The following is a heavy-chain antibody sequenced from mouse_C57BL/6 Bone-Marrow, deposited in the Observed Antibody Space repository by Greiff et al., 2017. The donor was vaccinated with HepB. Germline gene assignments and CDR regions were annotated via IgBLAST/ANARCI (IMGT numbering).Heavy chain of an antibody. Sequence: EVQLQQSGAELVRPGASVKLSCTASGFNIKDDYMHWVKQSPEKSLEWIGEINPSTGGTTYNQKFKAKATLTVDKSSSTAYMQLKSLTSEDSAVYYCASHYYGSRWYFDVWGTGTTVTVSS. CDR2: INPSTGGT. V-gene: IGHV1-42*01. CDR1: GFNIKDDY. J-gene: IGHJ1*03. D-gene: IGHD1-1*01. CDR3: ASHYYGSRWYFDV.